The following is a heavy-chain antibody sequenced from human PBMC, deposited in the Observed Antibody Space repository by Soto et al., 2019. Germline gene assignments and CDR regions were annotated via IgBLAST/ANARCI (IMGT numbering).Heavy chain of an antibody. Sequence: GGSLRLSCAASGFSFSGYGMNWVRQAPGKGLEWISYISSSGSLIYYADSLKGRFTISRDNAKNSLYLQMNSLRAEDTAVYYCATTVTTVDYWGQGTLVTVSS. J-gene: IGHJ4*02. CDR2: ISSSGSLI. V-gene: IGHV3-48*03. D-gene: IGHD4-17*01. CDR1: GFSFSGYG. CDR3: ATTVTTVDY.